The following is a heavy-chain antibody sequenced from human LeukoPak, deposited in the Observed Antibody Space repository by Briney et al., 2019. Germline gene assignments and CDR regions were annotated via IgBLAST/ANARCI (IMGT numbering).Heavy chain of an antibody. J-gene: IGHJ6*02. V-gene: IGHV4-39*07. CDR3: ARERYYYGMDV. CDR1: GGSISSSSYC. Sequence: SETLSLTCTVSGGSISSSSYCWGWIRQPPGKGLEWIGSIYYSGSTNYNPSLKSRVTISVDTSKNQFSLKLSSVTAADTAVYYCARERYYYGMDVWGQGTTVTVSS. CDR2: IYYSGST.